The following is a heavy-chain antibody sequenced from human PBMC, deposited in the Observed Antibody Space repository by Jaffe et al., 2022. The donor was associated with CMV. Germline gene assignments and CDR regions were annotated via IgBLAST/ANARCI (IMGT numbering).Heavy chain of an antibody. CDR2: IYYSGST. CDR1: GGSISSYY. Sequence: QVQLQESGPGLVKPSETLSLTCTVSGGSISSYYWSWIRQPPGKGLEWIGYIYYSGSTNYNPSLKSRVTISVDTSKNQFSLKLSSVTAADTAVYYCARAPDTAMVNYYYYYMDVWGKGTTVTVSS. D-gene: IGHD5-18*01. V-gene: IGHV4-59*01. CDR3: ARAPDTAMVNYYYYYMDV. J-gene: IGHJ6*03.